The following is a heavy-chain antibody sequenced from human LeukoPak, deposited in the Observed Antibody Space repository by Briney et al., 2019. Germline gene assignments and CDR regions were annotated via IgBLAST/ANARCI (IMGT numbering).Heavy chain of an antibody. J-gene: IGHJ4*02. D-gene: IGHD3-3*01. CDR2: ISSSSSYI. CDR3: ARDGITIFGVVITPYFDY. Sequence: GGSLRLSCAASGFTFSSYSMNWVRQAPGKGLEWVSSISSSSSYIYYSDSVKGRFTISRDNAKNSLYLQMNSLRAEDTAVYYCARDGITIFGVVITPYFDYWGQGTLVTVSS. V-gene: IGHV3-21*01. CDR1: GFTFSSYS.